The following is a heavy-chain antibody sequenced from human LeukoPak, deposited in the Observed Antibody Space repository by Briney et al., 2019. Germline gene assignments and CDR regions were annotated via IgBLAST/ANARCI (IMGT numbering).Heavy chain of an antibody. D-gene: IGHD2-15*01. CDR2: IIPIFGKA. J-gene: IGHJ4*02. V-gene: IGHV1-69*13. CDR1: VGTFSTYA. Sequence: SVKVSCKASVGTFSTYAVSCVRQAPGQGLEWMGGIIPIFGKADYAQKFQDRVTITADESTSTAYMELSSLRSEDTALYYCARAGEYCSGGSCYSGVYFDYWGQGTLVTVSS. CDR3: ARAGEYCSGGSCYSGVYFDY.